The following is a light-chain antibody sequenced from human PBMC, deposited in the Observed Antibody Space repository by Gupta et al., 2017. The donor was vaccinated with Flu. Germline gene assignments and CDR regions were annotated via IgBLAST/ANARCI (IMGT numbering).Light chain of an antibody. J-gene: IGLJ3*02. CDR3: AAWDDSRNGPV. CDR1: SSNIGSNT. CDR2: SVL. V-gene: IGLV1-44*01. Sequence: QSVLTQPPSTSGAPGQRVTISCSGSSSNIGSNTVNWYQQLPGAAPKLLLCSVLQRLAGVPDRFSGSKSGTSASLAISGLQSEDEADYYCAAWDDSRNGPVFGGGTKLTVL.